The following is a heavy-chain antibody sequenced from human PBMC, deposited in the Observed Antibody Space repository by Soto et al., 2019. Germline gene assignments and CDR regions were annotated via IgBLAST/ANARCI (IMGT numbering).Heavy chain of an antibody. CDR1: GYTFTSYG. V-gene: IGHV1-18*01. CDR2: ISAYNGNT. J-gene: IGHJ3*02. CDR3: ARPYIISWSHDPPARFAI. Sequence: ASVKVSCKASGYTFTSYGISWVRQAPGQGLEWMGWISAYNGNTNYAQKLQGRVTMTTDTSTSTAYMELRSLRSDDTAVYYCARPYIISWSHDPPARFAICGQGTMVPVSS. D-gene: IGHD6-13*01.